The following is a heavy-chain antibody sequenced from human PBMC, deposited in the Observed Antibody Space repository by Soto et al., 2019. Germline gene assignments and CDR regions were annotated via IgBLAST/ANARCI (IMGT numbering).Heavy chain of an antibody. CDR3: ANDVCGSECYSGSDS. CDR2: ISYDGTIK. J-gene: IGHJ4*02. V-gene: IGHV3-30*16. D-gene: IGHD2-21*01. Sequence: VGSLRLSCTASGSGFTFRNYTLNWVRQAPGKGLEWVAVISYDGTIKYYADSVKGRFTISRDDSKKTVFLQMNSLRGEDTAIYYCANDVCGSECYSGSDSWGQGTLVTVSS. CDR1: GSGFTFRNYT.